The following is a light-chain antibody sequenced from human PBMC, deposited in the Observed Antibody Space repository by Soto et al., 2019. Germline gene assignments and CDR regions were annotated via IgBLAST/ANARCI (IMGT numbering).Light chain of an antibody. V-gene: IGLV1-40*01. J-gene: IGLJ2*01. CDR2: GNS. CDR3: QSYDSSRVV. Sequence: QSVLTQSPSVSGAPGQRVTISCTGSSSNIGAGYDVHWYQQLPGTAPKLLIYGNSNRPSGVPDRFSGSKSGTSASLAITGLQAEDEADYYCQSYDSSRVVFGGGTKVTVL. CDR1: SSNIGAGYD.